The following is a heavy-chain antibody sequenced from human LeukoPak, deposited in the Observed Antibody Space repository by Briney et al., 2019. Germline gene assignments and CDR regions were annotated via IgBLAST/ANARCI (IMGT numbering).Heavy chain of an antibody. CDR3: AKEKWQYQLLFYFHY. V-gene: IGHV3-30*18. Sequence: GGSLRLSCAASGFTFDDYAMHWVLQAPGKGPEWVAVTSYDGSNKYYGDSVKGRFTISRDNSKNTLYLQMNSLRAEDTAVYYCAKEKWQYQLLFYFHYWGQGTLVTVSS. CDR2: TSYDGSNK. D-gene: IGHD2-2*01. J-gene: IGHJ4*02. CDR1: GFTFDDYA.